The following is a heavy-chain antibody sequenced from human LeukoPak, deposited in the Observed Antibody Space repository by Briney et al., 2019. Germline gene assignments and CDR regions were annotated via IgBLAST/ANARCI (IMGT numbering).Heavy chain of an antibody. CDR3: ARAEGYNEKGDDYYGMDV. J-gene: IGHJ6*02. V-gene: IGHV1-69*04. CDR1: AGTVSSDA. Sequence: ATVKVSCKASAGTVSSDAISWVRQAPGHGLEWMGSFIPIFGIANYAQKFQGRVTITADKSTSTAYMELSSLRSEDTAVYSCARAEGYNEKGDDYYGMDVWGQGTTVTVSS. CDR2: FIPIFGIA. D-gene: IGHD5-24*01.